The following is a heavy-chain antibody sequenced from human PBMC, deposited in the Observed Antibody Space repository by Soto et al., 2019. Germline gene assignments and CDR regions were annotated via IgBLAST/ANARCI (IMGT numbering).Heavy chain of an antibody. J-gene: IGHJ4*02. Sequence: QVQLVQSGAAVKKPGASVQVSCKASGYTFTSYAMHWVRQAPGQRREWMGWINAGNGNTKYSQKFQGRVTMTRDTSASTADRELSSLRSEDTAEYYWARGKYDYWGQGTLVTGSA. CDR3: ARGKYDY. CDR2: INAGNGNT. V-gene: IGHV1-3*01. CDR1: GYTFTSYA.